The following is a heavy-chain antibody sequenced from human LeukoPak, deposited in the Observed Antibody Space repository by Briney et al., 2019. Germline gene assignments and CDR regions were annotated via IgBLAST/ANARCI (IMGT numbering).Heavy chain of an antibody. CDR1: GGSMSPYH. J-gene: IGHJ4*02. Sequence: SETLSLTCTVSGGSMSPYHWGWIRQPPGKGLEWTGYIYYSGSTNYNPSLKSRVTISVDTSKNQFSLKLSSVTAADTAVYYCARGQAYYYDSSGYYYADYWGQGTLVTVSS. CDR2: IYYSGST. D-gene: IGHD3-22*01. CDR3: ARGQAYYYDSSGYYYADY. V-gene: IGHV4-59*12.